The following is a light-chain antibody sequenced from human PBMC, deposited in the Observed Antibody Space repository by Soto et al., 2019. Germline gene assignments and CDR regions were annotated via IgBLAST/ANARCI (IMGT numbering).Light chain of an antibody. CDR3: QQLNSYPLT. V-gene: IGKV1-9*01. CDR2: AAS. CDR1: QGISSY. J-gene: IGKJ4*01. Sequence: DIQLTQSPSFLSASVGDRVTITCRASQGISSYLAWYQQKPGKAPKLLIYAASTLQSGVPSRFSGSGSGTEFTLTISSLQPEDVATYYYQQLNSYPLTFGGGTKVEIK.